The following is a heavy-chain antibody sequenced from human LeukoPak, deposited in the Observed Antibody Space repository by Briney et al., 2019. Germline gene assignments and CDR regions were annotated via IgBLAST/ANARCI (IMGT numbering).Heavy chain of an antibody. D-gene: IGHD6-13*01. J-gene: IGHJ4*02. V-gene: IGHV1-2*02. CDR1: GYTFTGYY. CDR3: ARGAGVATAGAYYFDY. Sequence: ASVKVSCKASGYTFTGYYMHWVRQAPGQGLEWMGWINPNSGGTNYAQKFQGRVTMTRDTSISTAYMELSRLRSDGTAVYYCARGAGVATAGAYYFDYWGQGTLVTVSS. CDR2: INPNSGGT.